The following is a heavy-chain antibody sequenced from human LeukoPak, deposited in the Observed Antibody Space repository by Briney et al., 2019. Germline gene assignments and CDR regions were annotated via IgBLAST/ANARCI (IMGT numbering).Heavy chain of an antibody. D-gene: IGHD3-22*01. Sequence: SETLSLTCTVSGGSISSYYWSWIRQPPGKGLEWIGDIYCSGSTNYNPSLKSRVTISVDTSKNQFSLKLSSVTAADTAVYYCARGDSSGYTDYWYFDLWGRGTLVTVSS. V-gene: IGHV4-59*01. CDR1: GGSISSYY. CDR3: ARGDSSGYTDYWYFDL. CDR2: IYCSGST. J-gene: IGHJ2*01.